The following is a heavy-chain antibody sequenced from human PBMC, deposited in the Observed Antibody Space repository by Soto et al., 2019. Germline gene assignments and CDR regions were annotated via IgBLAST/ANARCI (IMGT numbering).Heavy chain of an antibody. Sequence: GGSLILSCAASGFTFSSYSMNWVRQAPGKGLEWVSYISSSSSTIYYADSVKGRFTISRDNAKNSLYLQMNSLRAEDTAVYYCARDIVVVPAAADSDYWGQGTLVTVSS. J-gene: IGHJ4*02. CDR2: ISSSSSTI. V-gene: IGHV3-48*01. CDR3: ARDIVVVPAAADSDY. CDR1: GFTFSSYS. D-gene: IGHD2-2*01.